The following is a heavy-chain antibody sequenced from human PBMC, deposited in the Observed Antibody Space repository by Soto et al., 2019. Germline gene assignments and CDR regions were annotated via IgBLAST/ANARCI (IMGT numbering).Heavy chain of an antibody. CDR1: GYSFTSYN. CDR3: ARVESCGGDCYYFQH. V-gene: IGHV1-46*01. D-gene: IGHD2-21*02. J-gene: IGHJ1*01. CDR2: INPFGGST. Sequence: GASVKVSCKASGYSFTSYNMQWVRQAPGQGLELMGVINPFGGSTGYAQKFQGRVTMTTDTSANIVYMALSGLRSEDTAVYYCARVESCGGDCYYFQHWGQGTLVTVSS.